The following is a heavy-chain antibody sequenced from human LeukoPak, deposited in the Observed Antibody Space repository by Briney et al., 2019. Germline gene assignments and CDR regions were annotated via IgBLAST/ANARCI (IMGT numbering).Heavy chain of an antibody. CDR1: GFTFSSYA. CDR2: ISGSGGST. J-gene: IGHJ3*02. Sequence: PGGSLRLSCAASGFTFSSYAMSWVRQAPGKGLEWVSAISGSGGSTYYADSVKGRFTISRGNSKNTLYLQMNSLRAEDTAVYYCASALLWFGELSISNDAFDIWGQGAMVTVSS. V-gene: IGHV3-23*01. CDR3: ASALLWFGELSISNDAFDI. D-gene: IGHD3-10*01.